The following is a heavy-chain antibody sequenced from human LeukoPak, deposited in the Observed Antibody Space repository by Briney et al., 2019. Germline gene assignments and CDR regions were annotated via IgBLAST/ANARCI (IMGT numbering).Heavy chain of an antibody. D-gene: IGHD3-16*01. J-gene: IGHJ4*02. CDR3: ARDVYGRLAFDY. V-gene: IGHV3-48*03. Sequence: PTGGSLRLSCAASGFTFSSHEMNWVRQAPGKGLEWVSYISSSGSTIYYADSVKGRFTISRDNAKNSLYLQMNSLRAEDTAVYYCARDVYGRLAFDYWGQGTLVTVSS. CDR1: GFTFSSHE. CDR2: ISSSGSTI.